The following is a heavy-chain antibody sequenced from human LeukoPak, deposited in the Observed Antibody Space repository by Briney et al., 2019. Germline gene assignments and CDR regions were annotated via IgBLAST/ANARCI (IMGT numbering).Heavy chain of an antibody. Sequence: PGGSLRLSCAASGFTFSSYAMHWVRQAPGKGLEWVAVISYDGSNKYYADSVKGRLTISRDNSKNTLYLQMNSLSVEDTAVYYCTRIRSSSGWYEPFDYWGQGTLVTVSS. CDR1: GFTFSSYA. D-gene: IGHD6-19*01. V-gene: IGHV3-30-3*01. CDR2: ISYDGSNK. CDR3: TRIRSSSGWYEPFDY. J-gene: IGHJ4*02.